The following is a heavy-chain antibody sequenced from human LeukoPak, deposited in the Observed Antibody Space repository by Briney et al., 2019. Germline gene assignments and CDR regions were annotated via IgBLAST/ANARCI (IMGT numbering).Heavy chain of an antibody. CDR1: GVTFSNYA. Sequence: GGSLRLSCAASGVTFSNYAMTWVRQAPGKGLEWVSGISGSGGSTYYADSVRGRFTISRDNSKNTFEVQMNSLRAEDTAIYYCARTGVGGGYRFDYWGQGTLVTVSS. V-gene: IGHV3-23*01. D-gene: IGHD1-26*01. CDR2: ISGSGGST. CDR3: ARTGVGGGYRFDY. J-gene: IGHJ4*02.